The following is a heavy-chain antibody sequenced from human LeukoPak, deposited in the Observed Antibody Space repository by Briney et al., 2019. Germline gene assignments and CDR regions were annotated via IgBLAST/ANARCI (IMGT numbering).Heavy chain of an antibody. CDR1: GFTFSSYS. J-gene: IGHJ3*02. CDR2: ISSSSSYI. CDR3: ARDSVPPTGPLSHDAFDI. V-gene: IGHV3-21*01. D-gene: IGHD2/OR15-2a*01. Sequence: GGSLRLSCAASGFTFSSYSMNWVRQAPGKGLEWVSSISSSSSYIYYADSVKGRFTISRDNAKNSLYLQMNSLRAEDTAVYYCARDSVPPTGPLSHDAFDIWGQGTMVTVSS.